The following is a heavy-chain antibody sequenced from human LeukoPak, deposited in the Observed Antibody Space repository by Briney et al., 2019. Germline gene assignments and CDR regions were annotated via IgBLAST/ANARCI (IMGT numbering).Heavy chain of an antibody. V-gene: IGHV4-30-4*01. Sequence: SETLSLTCTVSGGSISSGDYFWSWIRQPPGKGLEWIGFIYYNGTTYYHPSLKSRITISLDTSKNHFSLKLRSVTAADTAVYYCATGPYGMDVWGQGTTVTVSS. J-gene: IGHJ6*02. CDR1: GGSISSGDYF. D-gene: IGHD1-1*01. CDR3: ATGPYGMDV. CDR2: IYYNGTT.